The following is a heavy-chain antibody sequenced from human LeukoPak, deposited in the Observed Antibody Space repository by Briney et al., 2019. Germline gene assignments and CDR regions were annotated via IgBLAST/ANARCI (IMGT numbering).Heavy chain of an antibody. D-gene: IGHD1-1*01. CDR3: AKEGPTGTTKFDY. Sequence: GGSLRLSCAVSGFIFSKYGMTWLRQAPGKGLEWVSGIALNGGDTDYADSVRGRFTISRDNFQNSLYLQMNSLRAEDTAVYYCAKEGPTGTTKFDYWGQGTLVTVSS. V-gene: IGHV3-23*01. J-gene: IGHJ4*02. CDR1: GFIFSKYG. CDR2: IALNGGDT.